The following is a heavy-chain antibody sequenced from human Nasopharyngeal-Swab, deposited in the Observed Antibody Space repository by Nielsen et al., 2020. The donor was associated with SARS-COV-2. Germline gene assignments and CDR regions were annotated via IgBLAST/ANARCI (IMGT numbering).Heavy chain of an antibody. CDR3: AKDESGGLYYYGMDV. CDR2: ISWNSGSI. V-gene: IGHV3-9*03. J-gene: IGHJ6*02. Sequence: SLKISCAASGFTFDDYAMHWVRQAPGKGLEWVSGISWNSGSIGYADSVKGRFTISRDNAKNSLYLQMNSLRAEDMAVYYCAKDESGGLYYYGMDVWGQGTTVTVSS. CDR1: GFTFDDYA. D-gene: IGHD1-26*01.